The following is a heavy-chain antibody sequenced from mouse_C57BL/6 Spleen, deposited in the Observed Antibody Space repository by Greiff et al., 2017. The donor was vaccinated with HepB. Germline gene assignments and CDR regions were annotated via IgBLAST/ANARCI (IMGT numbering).Heavy chain of an antibody. D-gene: IGHD4-1*01. CDR1: GFTFSDYG. CDR3: ARMWDVREVFDY. Sequence: DVMLVESGGGLVKPGGSLKLSCAASGFTFSDYGMHWVRQAPEKGLEWVAYISSGSSTIYYADTVKGRFTISRDNAKNTLFLQMTSLRSEDTAMYYCARMWDVREVFDYWGQGTTLTVSS. CDR2: ISSGSSTI. V-gene: IGHV5-17*01. J-gene: IGHJ2*01.